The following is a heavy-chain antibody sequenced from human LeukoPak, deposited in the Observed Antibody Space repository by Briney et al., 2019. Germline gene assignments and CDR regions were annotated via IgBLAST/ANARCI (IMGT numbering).Heavy chain of an antibody. Sequence: ATVKISCKVSGYTFTDYYIHWVQQAPGKGPEWMGSVDPEDHEIIYAEKFQGRVTITADTSTGTAYMQLSSLRSEDTAVYYCATLESEGYWGQGTLVTVSS. D-gene: IGHD3-3*01. V-gene: IGHV1-69-2*01. CDR3: ATLESEGY. J-gene: IGHJ4*02. CDR2: VDPEDHEI. CDR1: GYTFTDYY.